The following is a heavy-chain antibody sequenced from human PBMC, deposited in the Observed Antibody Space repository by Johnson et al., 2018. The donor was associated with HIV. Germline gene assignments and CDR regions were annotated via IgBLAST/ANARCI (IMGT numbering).Heavy chain of an antibody. Sequence: VQLVESGGGLVQPGGSLRLSCAASGFSFSSYGIHWVRQAPGKGLEWVAFTQYDGSNKYYADSVKGRFTISRDNAKNSLYLKMNSLRAEDTAVYYCAREKQWLGAGGPSDAFDIWGQGTMVTVSS. CDR3: AREKQWLGAGGPSDAFDI. CDR1: GFSFSSYG. CDR2: TQYDGSNK. V-gene: IGHV3-30*02. D-gene: IGHD6-19*01. J-gene: IGHJ3*02.